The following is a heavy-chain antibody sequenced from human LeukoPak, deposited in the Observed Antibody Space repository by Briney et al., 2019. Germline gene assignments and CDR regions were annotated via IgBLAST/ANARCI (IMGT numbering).Heavy chain of an antibody. CDR3: AREGNYGSGTYEAFDT. CDR2: INTDGSST. D-gene: IGHD3-10*01. Sequence: GGSLRLSCAASGFTFSSYWMHWVRQAPGKGLVWVSRINTDGSSTSYADSVKGRFTISRDNAKNTLYLQMNSLRAEDTAMYYCAREGNYGSGTYEAFDTWGQGTMVTVSS. V-gene: IGHV3-74*01. J-gene: IGHJ3*02. CDR1: GFTFSSYW.